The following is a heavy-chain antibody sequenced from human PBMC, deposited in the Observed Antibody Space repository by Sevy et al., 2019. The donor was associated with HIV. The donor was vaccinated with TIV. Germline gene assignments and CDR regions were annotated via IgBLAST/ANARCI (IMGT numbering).Heavy chain of an antibody. Sequence: RGESLKISCKVSGYNFTRYWIGWVRQMPGKGLEWLGIFHPGDSESRYSPSFQCQVTISADKSITTAYLQWSSLKASDTAMYYCARGSASYDFWGQGTLVIVSS. CDR1: GYNFTRYW. V-gene: IGHV5-51*01. J-gene: IGHJ4*02. D-gene: IGHD3-10*01. CDR2: FHPGDSES. CDR3: ARGSASYDF.